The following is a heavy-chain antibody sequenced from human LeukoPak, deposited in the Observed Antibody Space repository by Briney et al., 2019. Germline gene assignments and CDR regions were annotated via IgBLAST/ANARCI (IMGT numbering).Heavy chain of an antibody. CDR3: ARLLEPATGYYMDV. J-gene: IGHJ6*03. Sequence: GGSLRLSCAASGFTFSSYAMHWVRQAPGKGLEWVALISYDGSNKYYADSVKARFIISRDNSKNTVYLQMNSLRAEDTAVYYCARLLEPATGYYMDVWGKGTTVTISS. D-gene: IGHD5-24*01. CDR1: GFTFSSYA. CDR2: ISYDGSNK. V-gene: IGHV3-30*04.